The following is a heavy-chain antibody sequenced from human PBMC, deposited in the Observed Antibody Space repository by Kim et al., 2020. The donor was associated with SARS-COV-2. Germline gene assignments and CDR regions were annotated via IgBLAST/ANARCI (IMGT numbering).Heavy chain of an antibody. CDR2: ISYDGSNK. CDR1: GFTFSSYG. D-gene: IGHD2-21*01. Sequence: GGSLRLSCAASGFTFSSYGMHWVRQAPGKGLEWVAVISYDGSNKYYADSVKGRFTISRDNSKNTLYLQMNSLRAEDTAVYYCAKDTAGGENWFDPWGQGTLVTGSS. V-gene: IGHV3-30*18. CDR3: AKDTAGGENWFDP. J-gene: IGHJ5*02.